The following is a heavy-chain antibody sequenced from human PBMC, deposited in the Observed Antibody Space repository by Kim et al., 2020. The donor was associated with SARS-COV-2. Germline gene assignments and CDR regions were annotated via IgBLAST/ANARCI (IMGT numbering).Heavy chain of an antibody. J-gene: IGHJ4*02. CDR3: ATRKCSSTSCSPHYFDY. Sequence: HKSRVTISVDTSENQFSLKLSSVTAADTAVYYCATRKCSSTSCSPHYFDYWGQGTLVTVSS. V-gene: IGHV4-30-2*04. D-gene: IGHD2-2*01.